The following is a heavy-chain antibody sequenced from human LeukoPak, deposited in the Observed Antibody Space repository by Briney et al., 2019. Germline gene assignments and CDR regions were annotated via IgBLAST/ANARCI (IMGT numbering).Heavy chain of an antibody. J-gene: IGHJ4*02. V-gene: IGHV1-24*01. Sequence: ASVKVSCKVSGYTLTELSMHWVRQAPGKGLEWMGGFDPEDGETIYAQKFQGRVTMTEDTSTDTAYMGLSSLRSEDTAVYYCATALEYCSSTSCYTFDYWGQGTLVTVSS. CDR2: FDPEDGET. CDR1: GYTLTELS. CDR3: ATALEYCSSTSCYTFDY. D-gene: IGHD2-2*02.